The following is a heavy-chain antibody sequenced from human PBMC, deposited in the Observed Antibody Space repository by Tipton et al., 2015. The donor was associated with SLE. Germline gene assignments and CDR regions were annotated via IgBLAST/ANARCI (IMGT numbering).Heavy chain of an antibody. J-gene: IGHJ6*03. Sequence: TLSLTCTVSGGSISSYYWSWIRQPPGEGLEWIGNIYHSGSTNYNPSVKSRVTISVDTSKNQFSLKLSSVTAADTAVYYCARGGLGYSKCYYMAVWGKGPTVPVS. V-gene: IGHV4-59*01. CDR1: GGSISSYY. D-gene: IGHD5-12*01. CDR3: ARGGLGYSKCYYMAV. CDR2: IYHSGST.